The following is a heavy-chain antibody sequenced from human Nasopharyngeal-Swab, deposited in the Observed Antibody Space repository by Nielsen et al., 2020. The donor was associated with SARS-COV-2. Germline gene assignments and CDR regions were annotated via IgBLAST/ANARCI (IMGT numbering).Heavy chain of an antibody. CDR1: GFTFSSHW. D-gene: IGHD1-26*01. CDR3: VGSGSYYGGAFDI. V-gene: IGHV3-74*01. CDR2: FNSDGSST. Sequence: GESLKISCAASGFTFSSHWMHWVRQAPGKGLVWVSRFNSDGSSTNYADSVKGRVTISRDNAKNTLYPQMNSLRAEDTAVYYCVGSGSYYGGAFDIWGQGTMVTVSS. J-gene: IGHJ3*02.